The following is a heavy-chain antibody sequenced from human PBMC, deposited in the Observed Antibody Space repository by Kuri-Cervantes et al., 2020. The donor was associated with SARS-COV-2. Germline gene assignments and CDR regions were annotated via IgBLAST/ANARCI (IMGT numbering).Heavy chain of an antibody. CDR3: TTDRGIASRPLFDY. J-gene: IGHJ4*02. D-gene: IGHD6-13*01. CDR1: GISFNNAW. CDR2: LKSRSDGGAR. V-gene: IGHV3-15*01. Sequence: GGSLRLSCAASGISFNNAWMGWVRQTPGKGLEWVGRLKSRSDGGARDYAEPVKSRFVISRDDATSTMYLQVNSLIIEDTGIYYCTTDRGIASRPLFDYWGQGTLVTVSS.